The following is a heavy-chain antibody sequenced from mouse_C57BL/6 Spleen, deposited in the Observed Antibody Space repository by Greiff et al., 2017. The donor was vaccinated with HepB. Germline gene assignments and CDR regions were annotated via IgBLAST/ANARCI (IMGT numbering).Heavy chain of an antibody. CDR3: ARAGDYDGPWLAY. V-gene: IGHV1-42*01. CDR2: INPSTGGT. CDR1: GYSFTGYY. D-gene: IGHD2-4*01. Sequence: VQLQQSGPELVKPGASVKISCKASGYSFTGYYMNWVKQSPEKSLEWIGEINPSTGGTTYNQKFKAKATLTVDKSSSTAYMQLKSLTSEDSAVYYCARAGDYDGPWLAYWGQGTLVTVAA. J-gene: IGHJ3*01.